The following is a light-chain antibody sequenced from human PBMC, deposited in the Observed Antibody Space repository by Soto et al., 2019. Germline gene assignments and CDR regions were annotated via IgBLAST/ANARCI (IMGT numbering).Light chain of an antibody. J-gene: IGKJ4*01. CDR3: QQRSNWPLT. Sequence: EIVLTQSPATLSLSPGERATLSCRASQSVSSYLAWYQQKPGQAPRLLIYDASNRATGIPARFSGSGSGTDFTLTSSSLEPEDFAVYYCQQRSNWPLTFGGGIKVDIK. CDR2: DAS. CDR1: QSVSSY. V-gene: IGKV3-11*01.